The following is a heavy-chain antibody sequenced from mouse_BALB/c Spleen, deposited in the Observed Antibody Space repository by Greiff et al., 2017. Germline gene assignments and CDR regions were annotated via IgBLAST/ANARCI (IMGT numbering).Heavy chain of an antibody. Sequence: VMLVESGPGLVAPSQSLSITCTVSGFSLSRYSVHWVRQPPGKGLEWLGMIWGGGSTDYNSALKSRLSISKDNSKSQVFLKMNSLQTDDTAMYYCARTDYYGSRRDGYFDVWGAGTTVTVSS. CDR2: IWGGGST. D-gene: IGHD1-1*01. J-gene: IGHJ1*01. CDR3: ARTDYYGSRRDGYFDV. CDR1: GFSLSRYS. V-gene: IGHV2-6-4*01.